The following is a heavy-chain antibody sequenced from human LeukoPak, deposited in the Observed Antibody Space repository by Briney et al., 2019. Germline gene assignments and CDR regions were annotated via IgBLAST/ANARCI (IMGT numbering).Heavy chain of an antibody. V-gene: IGHV3-23*01. D-gene: IGHD4-17*01. CDR3: AKADHYGDPVYFDY. CDR2: ISGSGGST. J-gene: IGHJ4*02. Sequence: GGSLRLSCAASGFTFSSYAMSWVRQAPGKGLDWVSAISGSGGSTYYADSVKGRFTISRDNSKSTLYLQMNSLRAEDTAVYYCAKADHYGDPVYFDYWGQGTLVTVSS. CDR1: GFTFSSYA.